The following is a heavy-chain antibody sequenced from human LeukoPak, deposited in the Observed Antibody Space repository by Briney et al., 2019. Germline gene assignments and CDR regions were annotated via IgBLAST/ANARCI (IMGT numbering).Heavy chain of an antibody. Sequence: PSETLSLTCTVSDGSFSSYSWNWIRQPPGRGLEWIGYIYYSGSTIYNPSLRSRVTISIGTSKNQFSLKLTSVTAADTAVYYCARLKARDAFDIWGQGTMVTVSS. CDR3: ARLKARDAFDI. CDR1: DGSFSSYS. V-gene: IGHV4-59*08. J-gene: IGHJ3*02. CDR2: IYYSGST.